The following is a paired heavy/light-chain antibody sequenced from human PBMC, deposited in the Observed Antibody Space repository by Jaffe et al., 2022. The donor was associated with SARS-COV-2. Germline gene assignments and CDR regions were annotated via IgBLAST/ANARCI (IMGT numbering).Heavy chain of an antibody. J-gene: IGHJ6*02. Sequence: EVQLVESGGVVVQPGGSLRLSCAASGFTFDDYTMHWVRQAPGKGLEWVSLISWDGGSTYYADSVKGRFTISRDNSKNSLYLQMNSLRTEDTALYYCAKEDTAMVTNYYGMDVWGQGTTVTVSS. CDR1: GFTFDDYT. D-gene: IGHD5-18*01. V-gene: IGHV3-43*01. CDR2: ISWDGGST. CDR3: AKEDTAMVTNYYGMDV.
Light chain of an antibody. V-gene: IGKV1-9*01. CDR2: AAS. CDR1: QGISSY. J-gene: IGKJ4*01. Sequence: DIQLTQSPSFLSASVGDRVTITCRASQGISSYLAWYQQKPGKAPKLLIYAASTLQSGVPSRFSGSGSGTEFTLTISSLQPEDFATYYCQQLNSYPRTFGGGTKVEIK. CDR3: QQLNSYPRT.